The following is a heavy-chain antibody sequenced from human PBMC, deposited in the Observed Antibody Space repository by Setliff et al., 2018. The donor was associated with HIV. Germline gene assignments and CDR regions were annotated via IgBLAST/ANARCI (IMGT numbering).Heavy chain of an antibody. CDR2: IWYDGSNK. V-gene: IGHV3-33*06. CDR1: GFSFSSYG. Sequence: GGSLRLSCAASGFSFSSYGMHWVRQAPGKGLEWVAVIWYDGSNKYYADSVRGRFTISRDNSNNTLFLQMNNVRAEDTAVYYCAKDRYCSGGGCFSGNGFDIWGQGTMVTVSS. J-gene: IGHJ3*02. CDR3: AKDRYCSGGGCFSGNGFDI. D-gene: IGHD2-15*01.